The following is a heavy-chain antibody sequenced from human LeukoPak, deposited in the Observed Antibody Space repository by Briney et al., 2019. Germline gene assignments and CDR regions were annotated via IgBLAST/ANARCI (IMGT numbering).Heavy chain of an antibody. CDR1: GGSFSGYY. D-gene: IGHD2-2*01. V-gene: IGHV4-34*01. CDR3: ARGPPSVVPAASGRDAFDI. CDR2: INHSGST. Sequence: SETLSLTCAVYGGSFSGYYWTWIRQPPGKGLEWIGEINHSGSTNYNPTLKSRGAISVATSQHQFSLQLSSVTAEDPAVYYCARGPPSVVPAASGRDAFDIWGQGTLVTVCS. J-gene: IGHJ4*02.